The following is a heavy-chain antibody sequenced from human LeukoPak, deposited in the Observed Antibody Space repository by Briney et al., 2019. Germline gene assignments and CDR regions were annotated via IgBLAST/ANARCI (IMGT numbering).Heavy chain of an antibody. J-gene: IGHJ5*02. V-gene: IGHV3-48*03. Sequence: GGSLRLSCAASGFTFSSYEMNWVRQAPGKGLEWVSYISSSGSTIYYADSVKSRFTISRDNAKNSLYLQMNSLRAEDTAVYYCARGGDFLYWFDPWGQGTLVTVSS. CDR3: ARGGDFLYWFDP. D-gene: IGHD2/OR15-2a*01. CDR2: ISSSGSTI. CDR1: GFTFSSYE.